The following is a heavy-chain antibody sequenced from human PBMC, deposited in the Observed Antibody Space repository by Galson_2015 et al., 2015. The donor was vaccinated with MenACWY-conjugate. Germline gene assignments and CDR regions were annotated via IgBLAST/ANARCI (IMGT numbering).Heavy chain of an antibody. CDR2: INQDGSDK. V-gene: IGHV3-7*03. CDR1: GFTFSSYW. Sequence: SLRLSCAASGFTFSSYWMSWVRQALGKGLEWVAHINQDGSDKYFVDSVKGRFTISRDNAKNSLYLQMNSLRAEDTAVYYCARDSGAVAGPYWYFDLWGRGTLVTVSS. J-gene: IGHJ2*01. CDR3: ARDSGAVAGPYWYFDL. D-gene: IGHD6-19*01.